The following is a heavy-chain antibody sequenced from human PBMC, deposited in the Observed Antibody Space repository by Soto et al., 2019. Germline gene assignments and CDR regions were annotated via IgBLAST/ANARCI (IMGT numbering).Heavy chain of an antibody. CDR1: GFSLTTGKMG. CDR3: ARMKVDSYQFYYAMDV. J-gene: IGHJ6*02. V-gene: IGHV2-26*01. Sequence: SGPTLVNPTETLTLTCTVSGFSLTTGKMGVSWIRQPPGKALEWLAHIFSDNERSYSTSLQGRLTISKDTSGSQVVLSMTNVDPVDTATYYCARMKVDSYQFYYAMDVWGQGTTVTVS. CDR2: IFSDNER. D-gene: IGHD3-9*01.